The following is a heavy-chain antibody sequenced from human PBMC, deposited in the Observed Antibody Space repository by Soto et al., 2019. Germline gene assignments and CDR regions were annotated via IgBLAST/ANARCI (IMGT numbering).Heavy chain of an antibody. CDR3: ARTYDSNGYANEFDS. J-gene: IGHJ4*02. CDR1: CRSITSYY. CDR2: IYDNGIT. D-gene: IGHD3-22*01. Sequence: QVVLQESGPGLVTPSETLSLTCSVSCRSITSYYWSWVLQPPGKGLEWIGYIYDNGITSQNPSLKSRVTMSADTSQNQFSLKLTSVTGADTAVYYCARTYDSNGYANEFDSWGQGILVTVTS. V-gene: IGHV4-59*12.